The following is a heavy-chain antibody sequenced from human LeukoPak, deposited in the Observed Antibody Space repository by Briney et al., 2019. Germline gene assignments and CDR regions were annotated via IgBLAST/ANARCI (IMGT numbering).Heavy chain of an antibody. J-gene: IGHJ6*03. V-gene: IGHV4-38-2*02. Sequence: SETLSLTCTVSGYSISSGYYWGWIRQPPGKGLEWIGSIYHSGSTYYNPSLKSRVTISVDTSKNQFSLKLSSVTAADTAVYYCARDPQPTYCSGGSCYSDYYYYMDVWGKGTTVTISS. CDR2: IYHSGST. CDR1: GYSISSGYY. D-gene: IGHD2-15*01. CDR3: ARDPQPTYCSGGSCYSDYYYYMDV.